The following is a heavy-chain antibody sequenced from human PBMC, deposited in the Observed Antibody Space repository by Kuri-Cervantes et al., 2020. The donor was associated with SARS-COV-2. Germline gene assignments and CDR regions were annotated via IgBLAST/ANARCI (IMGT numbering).Heavy chain of an antibody. CDR3: ARGAVGASAWGDY. Sequence: ASVKVSCKASGYAFTSHGISWVRQAPGQGLEWVGWVSGYNDKTNYAQKFQGRVTLTTDRSTTTAYMELRSLRSDDTAVYYCARGAVGASAWGDYWGQGTQVTVSS. V-gene: IGHV1-18*01. D-gene: IGHD1-26*01. CDR1: GYAFTSHG. CDR2: VSGYNDKT. J-gene: IGHJ4*02.